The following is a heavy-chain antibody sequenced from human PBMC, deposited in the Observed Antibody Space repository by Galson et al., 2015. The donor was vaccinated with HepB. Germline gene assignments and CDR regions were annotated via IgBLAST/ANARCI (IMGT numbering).Heavy chain of an antibody. CDR3: ARAELHYYYYMDV. J-gene: IGHJ6*03. CDR1: GGTFSSYA. D-gene: IGHD1-26*01. V-gene: IGHV1-8*02. CDR2: MNPNSGNT. Sequence: SVKVSCKASGGTFSSYAISWVRQATGQGLEWMGWMNPNSGNTGYAQKFQGRVTMTRNTSISTAYMELSSLRSEDTAVYYCARAELHYYYYMDVWGKGTTVTVSS.